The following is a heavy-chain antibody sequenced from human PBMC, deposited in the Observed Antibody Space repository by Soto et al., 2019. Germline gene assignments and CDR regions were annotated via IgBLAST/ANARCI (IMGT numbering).Heavy chain of an antibody. CDR3: ARDHTQVWLQFISDYYYYGMDV. D-gene: IGHD5-12*01. CDR2: IYHSGST. Sequence: KTSETLSLTCAVSGYSISSGYYWGWIRQPPGKGLEWIGSIYHSGSTYYNPSLKSRVTISVDTSKNQFSLKLSSVTAADTAVYYCARDHTQVWLQFISDYYYYGMDVWGQGTTVTVSS. J-gene: IGHJ6*02. V-gene: IGHV4-38-2*02. CDR1: GYSISSGYY.